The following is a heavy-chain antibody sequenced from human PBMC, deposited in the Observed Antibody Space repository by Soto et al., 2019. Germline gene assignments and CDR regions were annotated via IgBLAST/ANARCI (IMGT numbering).Heavy chain of an antibody. J-gene: IGHJ4*02. CDR3: EKASFEPAALDH. Sequence: GGSLRLSCAASGFTFSSYAMSWVRQAPGKGLEWVSAISGSGGSTYYADSVKGRFTISRDNSRNTLYLQMNSLRAEDTAVYYCEKASFEPAALDHWGQGTLVTVSS. CDR2: ISGSGGST. V-gene: IGHV3-23*01. D-gene: IGHD2-2*01. CDR1: GFTFSSYA.